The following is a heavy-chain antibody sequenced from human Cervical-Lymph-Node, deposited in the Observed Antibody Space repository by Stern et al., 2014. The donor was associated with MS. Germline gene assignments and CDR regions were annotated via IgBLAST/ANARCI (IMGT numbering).Heavy chain of an antibody. V-gene: IGHV2-26*01. CDR3: ARIRFTWPYSSGWYPDY. J-gene: IGHJ4*02. CDR1: GFSLSNARMG. D-gene: IGHD6-19*01. Sequence: ESGPVLVKPTETLTLTCTVSGFSLSNARMGVSWIRQPPGKALEWLAQIFSNDEKSYSTSLKSRLTISKDTSKSQVVLTMTNMDPVDTATYYCARIRFTWPYSSGWYPDYWGQGTLVTVSS. CDR2: IFSNDEK.